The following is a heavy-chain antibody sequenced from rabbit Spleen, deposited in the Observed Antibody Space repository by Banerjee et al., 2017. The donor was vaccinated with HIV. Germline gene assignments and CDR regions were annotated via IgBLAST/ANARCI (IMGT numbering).Heavy chain of an antibody. J-gene: IGHJ4*01. V-gene: IGHV1S45*01. Sequence: QEQLVESGGGLVQPEGSLTLTCTASGFSFSSIYYMCWVRQAPGKGPERSACIGNGDGSTYYASWVNGRFIISKTSTTVTLQMTSLTAADTATYFCARDADYVGAGPVFNLWGPGTLVTVS. CDR2: IGNGDGST. CDR1: GFSFSSIYY. D-gene: IGHD4-2*01. CDR3: ARDADYVGAGPVFNL.